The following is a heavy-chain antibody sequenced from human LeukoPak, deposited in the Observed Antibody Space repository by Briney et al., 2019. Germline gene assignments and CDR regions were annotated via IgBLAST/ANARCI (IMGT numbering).Heavy chain of an antibody. D-gene: IGHD2-15*01. CDR3: VRGGPSTWS. CDR1: GFTFKLYW. V-gene: IGHV3-74*01. Sequence: GGSLGLSWAASGFTFKLYWMHWVRQVPGKRPVWVSRINDDGSDTIYADSVRGRFTISRDDAKNTVYLQMNNLRAEDTAVYYCVRGGPSTWSWGQGTLVTVSS. J-gene: IGHJ5*02. CDR2: INDDGSDT.